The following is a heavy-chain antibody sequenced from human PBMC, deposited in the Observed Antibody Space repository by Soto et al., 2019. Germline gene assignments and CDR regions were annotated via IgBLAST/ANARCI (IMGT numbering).Heavy chain of an antibody. CDR2: ISYDGSNK. V-gene: IGHV3-30*18. D-gene: IGHD4-4*01. CDR1: GFTFIGYG. CDR3: AKAMTTVTSHHNWFDP. J-gene: IGHJ5*02. Sequence: GGSVSLSCAYSGFTFIGYGMHWVRKAPGKGLEWVAVISYDGSNKYYADSVKGRFTISRDNSKNTLYLQMNSLRAEDTAVYYCAKAMTTVTSHHNWFDPWGRGTLVTVS.